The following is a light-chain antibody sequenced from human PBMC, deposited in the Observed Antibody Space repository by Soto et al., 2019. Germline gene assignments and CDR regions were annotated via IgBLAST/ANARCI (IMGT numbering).Light chain of an antibody. CDR1: QSVSSY. J-gene: IGKJ2*01. V-gene: IGKV3-15*01. CDR3: QQYNLWYT. CDR2: GAS. Sequence: EIVMTQSPATLSVSPGEKATLSCRASQSVSSYLAWYQQKPGQAPRLLIYGASTRATGIPARFSGSGSGTEFTLTISSLQSEDSAVYYCQQYNLWYTFGQGTKLEI.